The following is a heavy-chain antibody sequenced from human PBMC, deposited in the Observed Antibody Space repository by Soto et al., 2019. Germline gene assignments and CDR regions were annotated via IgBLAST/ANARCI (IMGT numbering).Heavy chain of an antibody. CDR2: IYHSGST. Sequence: SETLSLTCAVSGGSISSSNWWSWVRQPPGKGLEWIGEIYHSGSTNYNPSLKSRVTISVDKSKNQFSLKLSSVTAADTAVYYCARSYSSSWSPYYYYGMDVWGQGTTVTVSS. V-gene: IGHV4-4*02. CDR1: GGSISSSNW. D-gene: IGHD6-13*01. J-gene: IGHJ6*02. CDR3: ARSYSSSWSPYYYYGMDV.